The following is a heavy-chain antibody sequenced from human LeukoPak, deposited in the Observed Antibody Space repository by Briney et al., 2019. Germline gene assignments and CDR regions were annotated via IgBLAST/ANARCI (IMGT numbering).Heavy chain of an antibody. CDR1: GFTFSSYA. D-gene: IGHD2-2*01. CDR2: IKQDGSEK. CDR3: ARDRAIVVVPAANYYGMDV. J-gene: IGHJ6*02. V-gene: IGHV3-7*01. Sequence: GGSLRLSCAASGFTFSSYAMSWVRQAPGKGLEWVANIKQDGSEKYYVDSVKGRFTISRDNAKNSLYLQMNSLRAEDTAVYYCARDRAIVVVPAANYYGMDVWGQGTTVTVSS.